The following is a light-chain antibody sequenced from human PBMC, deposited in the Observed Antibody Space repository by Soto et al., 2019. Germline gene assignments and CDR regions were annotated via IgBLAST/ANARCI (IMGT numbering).Light chain of an antibody. Sequence: IRMTQSPSSFSASTGDRVSISCRATQGINSYLAWYQQKPGKDPKLLIYAESTLQSGVPSRFSGSGSGTEFTLTISSLQTDEVATYDCQQYNSYSPTFGQWTKVEIK. CDR2: AES. V-gene: IGKV1-8*01. CDR1: QGINSY. CDR3: QQYNSYSPT. J-gene: IGKJ1*01.